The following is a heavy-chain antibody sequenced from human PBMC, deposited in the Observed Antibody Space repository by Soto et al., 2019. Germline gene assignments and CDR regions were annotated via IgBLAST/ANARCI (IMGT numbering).Heavy chain of an antibody. CDR3: ARAEVYYYGAGSYYNGNWFDP. J-gene: IGHJ5*02. Sequence: SETLSLTCTVSGGSISSGDYYWSWIRQPPGKGLEWIGYIYYSGSTYYNPSLKSRVTISVDTSKNQFSLKLSSVTAADTAVYYCARAEVYYYGAGSYYNGNWFDPWGQGTLVTVSS. CDR2: IYYSGST. D-gene: IGHD3-10*01. CDR1: GGSISSGDYY. V-gene: IGHV4-30-4*01.